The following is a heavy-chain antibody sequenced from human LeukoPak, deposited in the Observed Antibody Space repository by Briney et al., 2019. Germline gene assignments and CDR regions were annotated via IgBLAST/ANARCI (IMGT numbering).Heavy chain of an antibody. CDR3: AKVPRQHDNWFDP. V-gene: IGHV3-23*01. CDR2: IGGSGDDT. CDR1: GFTFDNYA. Sequence: PGGSLRLSCAASGFTFDNYAMSWVRQTPGKGLEWVSGIGGSGDDTSYADSVKGRFTVSRDNSENTLYLQMNSLRAEDTAIYYCAKVPRQHDNWFDPWGQGTLVTVSS. J-gene: IGHJ5*02. D-gene: IGHD3-9*01.